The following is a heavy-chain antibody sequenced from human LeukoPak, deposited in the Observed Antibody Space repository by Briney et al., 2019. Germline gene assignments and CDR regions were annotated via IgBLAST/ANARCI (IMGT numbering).Heavy chain of an antibody. V-gene: IGHV1-69*13. Sequence: SVKVSCKVSGGTFSRYGISWVRQAPGQGLEWMGRIIPIFGTKNYAQKFQGRVTITADESTSTVYMELSSLRSADTAIYYCGRSGSYDVLSGYYMYGRDVWGKGTTVVVSS. D-gene: IGHD3-3*01. CDR2: IIPIFGTK. CDR3: GRSGSYDVLSGYYMYGRDV. J-gene: IGHJ6*04. CDR1: GGTFSRYG.